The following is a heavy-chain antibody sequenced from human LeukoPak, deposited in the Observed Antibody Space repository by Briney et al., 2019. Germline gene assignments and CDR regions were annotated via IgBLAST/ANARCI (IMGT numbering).Heavy chain of an antibody. CDR2: INPNSGDT. CDR3: ARSIAAAGTIPFDH. J-gene: IGHJ4*02. D-gene: IGHD6-13*01. Sequence: ASVKVSCKASGYTFTGYYMHWVRQAPGQGLEWMGWINPNSGDTNYAQKFQGRVTMTRDTSISTAYMELSRLRSDDTALYYCARSIAAAGTIPFDHWGQGTLVTVSS. CDR1: GYTFTGYY. V-gene: IGHV1-2*02.